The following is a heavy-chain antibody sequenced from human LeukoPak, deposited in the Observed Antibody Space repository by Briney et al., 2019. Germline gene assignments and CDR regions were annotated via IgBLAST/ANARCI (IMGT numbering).Heavy chain of an antibody. Sequence: GGSLRLSCAASGFTFSSYGMHWVRQAPGKGLEWVALISYDGSNEYYADSVRGRFTISRDNSKFTLYMQMNSLRAEDTAVYYCARVLAGYCTSTSCYTGMDVWGQGTTVTVSS. V-gene: IGHV3-30*03. CDR3: ARVLAGYCTSTSCYTGMDV. CDR1: GFTFSSYG. CDR2: ISYDGSNE. J-gene: IGHJ6*02. D-gene: IGHD2-2*01.